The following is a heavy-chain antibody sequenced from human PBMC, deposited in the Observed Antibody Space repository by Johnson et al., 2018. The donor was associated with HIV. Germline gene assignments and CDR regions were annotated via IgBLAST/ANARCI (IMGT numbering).Heavy chain of an antibody. CDR2: IKQDGSEK. D-gene: IGHD2-21*02. Sequence: VQLVESGGGLVQPGGSLRLSCAASGFTFSIYWMTWVRQAPRKGLEWVANIKQDGSEKYYVDSVKGRFTISRDNAKNTLYLQMNSLRAEDTAVYYCAKVYCGGDCSFGGAAFNIWGQGTMVTVSS. CDR3: AKVYCGGDCSFGGAAFNI. CDR1: GFTFSIYW. J-gene: IGHJ3*02. V-gene: IGHV3-7*01.